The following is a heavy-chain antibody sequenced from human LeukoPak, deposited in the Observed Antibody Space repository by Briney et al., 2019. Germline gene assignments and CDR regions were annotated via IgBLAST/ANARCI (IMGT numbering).Heavy chain of an antibody. D-gene: IGHD3-22*01. CDR1: GGSFSDYF. J-gene: IGHJ5*02. CDR3: ARAPLHYYESSGYYWHDP. CDR2: INHSGST. Sequence: SETLSLTCAVYGGSFSDYFWTWIRQPPGKGLEWIGEINHSGSTNYNPSLRSRVTISADTSKNRFSLKLSSVTAADTAVYYCARAPLHYYESSGYYWHDPWGQGTLVTVSS. V-gene: IGHV4-34*01.